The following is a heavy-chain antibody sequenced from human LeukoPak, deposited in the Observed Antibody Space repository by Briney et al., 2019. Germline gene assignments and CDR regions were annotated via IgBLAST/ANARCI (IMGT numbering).Heavy chain of an antibody. Sequence: GGSLRLSCAASGFSFSTYWMSWVRQAPGKGLEWVSAISGSGGSTYYADSVKGRFTISRDNSKNTLYLQMNSLRAEDTAVYYCAKLDYYDSSGYLLRGWYFDLWGRGTLVTVSS. J-gene: IGHJ2*01. CDR1: GFSFSTYW. CDR2: ISGSGGST. D-gene: IGHD3-22*01. CDR3: AKLDYYDSSGYLLRGWYFDL. V-gene: IGHV3-23*01.